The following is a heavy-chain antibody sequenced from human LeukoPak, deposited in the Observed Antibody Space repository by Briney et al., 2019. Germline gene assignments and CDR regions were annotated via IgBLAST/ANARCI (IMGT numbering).Heavy chain of an antibody. Sequence: SETLSLTCTVSGSSISSYYWSWIRQPPGKGLEWIGYIYYSGSTNYNPSLKSRVTISVDTSKNQFSLKLSSVTAADTAVYYCARQASGSSGLNWFDPWGQGTLVTVSS. CDR3: ARQASGSSGLNWFDP. J-gene: IGHJ5*02. V-gene: IGHV4-59*08. CDR1: GSSISSYY. CDR2: IYYSGST. D-gene: IGHD3-22*01.